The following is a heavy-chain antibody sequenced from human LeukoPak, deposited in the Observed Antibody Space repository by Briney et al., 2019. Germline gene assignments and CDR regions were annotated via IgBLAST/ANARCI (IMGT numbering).Heavy chain of an antibody. CDR3: TRGSYYYDI. Sequence: SGTLSLTCAVSGGSISSSNWWSWVRQPPGKGLEWIGEIYHSGSTNYNPSLKSRVAISVDTSKSQFSLKLSSVTAADTAVYYCTRGSYYYDIWGQGTLVTVSS. D-gene: IGHD3-22*01. CDR2: IYHSGST. V-gene: IGHV4-4*02. J-gene: IGHJ4*02. CDR1: GGSISSSNW.